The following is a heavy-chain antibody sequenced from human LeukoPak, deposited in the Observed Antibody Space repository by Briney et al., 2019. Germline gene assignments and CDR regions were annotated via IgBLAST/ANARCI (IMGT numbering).Heavy chain of an antibody. D-gene: IGHD3-16*02. CDR2: IYYSGST. J-gene: IGHJ4*02. CDR1: GGSISSYY. V-gene: IGHV4-59*01. Sequence: PSETLSLTCTVSGGSISSYYWSWIRQPPGKGLEWIGYIYYSGSTNYNPSLKSRVTISVDTSKNQFSLKLSSVTAADTAVYYCARHDYVWGSYRSYYFDYWGQGTLVTVSS. CDR3: ARHDYVWGSYRSYYFDY.